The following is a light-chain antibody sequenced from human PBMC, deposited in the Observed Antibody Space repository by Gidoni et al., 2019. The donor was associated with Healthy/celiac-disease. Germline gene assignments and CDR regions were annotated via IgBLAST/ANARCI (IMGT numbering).Light chain of an antibody. Sequence: EIVLTQSPGTLSLSPGERATLSCRASQSVSSSYLSWYQQKPGQAPRLLIYGASSRATAIPDRCSGSGSGTDFTLTISRLEPEDFAVYYCQQYGSSPYTFGQGTKLEIK. CDR2: GAS. V-gene: IGKV3-20*01. CDR1: QSVSSSY. CDR3: QQYGSSPYT. J-gene: IGKJ2*01.